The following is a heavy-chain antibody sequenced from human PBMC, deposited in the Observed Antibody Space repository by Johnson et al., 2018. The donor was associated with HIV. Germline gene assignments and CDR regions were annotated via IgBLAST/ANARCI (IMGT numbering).Heavy chain of an antibody. CDR1: GFTVSSNY. CDR3: ARDGKYSSIGPDAFDV. J-gene: IGHJ3*01. Sequence: VQLVESGGGLIQPGGSLRLSCAASGFTVSSNYMSWVRQAPGKGLEWVSVIYSGGSTYYADSVKGRSTISRDHSENTLYLQMNSLRPEDTAVYFCARDGKYSSIGPDAFDVWGQGTMVAVSS. D-gene: IGHD6-13*01. CDR2: IYSGGST. V-gene: IGHV3-66*03.